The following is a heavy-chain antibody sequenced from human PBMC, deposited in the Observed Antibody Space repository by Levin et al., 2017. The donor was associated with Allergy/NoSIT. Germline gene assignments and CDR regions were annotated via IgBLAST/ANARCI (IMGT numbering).Heavy chain of an antibody. V-gene: IGHV3-30*18. D-gene: IGHD5-12*01. CDR1: GFTFRSYG. Sequence: LSLPCAASGFTFRSYGMHWVRQAPGKGLEWVAVISYDGSNKYYADSVKGRFTISRDNSKNTLYLQMNSLRAEDTAVYYCAKAGSGYDFGYFDYWGQGTLVTVSS. CDR2: ISYDGSNK. J-gene: IGHJ4*02. CDR3: AKAGSGYDFGYFDY.